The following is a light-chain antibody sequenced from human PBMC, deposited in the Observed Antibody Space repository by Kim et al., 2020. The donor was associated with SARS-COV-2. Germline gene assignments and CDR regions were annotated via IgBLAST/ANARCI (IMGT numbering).Light chain of an antibody. CDR1: QSVSGN. J-gene: IGKJ5*01. Sequence: SVSTGERATLSCRASQSVSGNLAWYQQKPGRDPRHLIYGASTRATGIPARFRGSGSGTEFTLTISSLQSEDFAVYYCQQYNNWQTFGQGTRLEIK. CDR3: QQYNNWQT. CDR2: GAS. V-gene: IGKV3-15*01.